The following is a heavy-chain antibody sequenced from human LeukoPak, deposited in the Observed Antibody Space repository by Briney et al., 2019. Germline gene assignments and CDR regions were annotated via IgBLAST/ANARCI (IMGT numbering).Heavy chain of an antibody. Sequence: ASVKVSCKASGYTFTGYYMHWVRQAPGHGLEWMGWINPNSGGTNYAQKFQGRVTMTRDTSISTAYMELSRLRSDDTAVYYCARSSITMIVVVITWEYYFDYWGQGTLVTVSS. CDR2: INPNSGGT. J-gene: IGHJ4*02. V-gene: IGHV1-2*02. CDR3: ARSSITMIVVVITWEYYFDY. D-gene: IGHD3-22*01. CDR1: GYTFTGYY.